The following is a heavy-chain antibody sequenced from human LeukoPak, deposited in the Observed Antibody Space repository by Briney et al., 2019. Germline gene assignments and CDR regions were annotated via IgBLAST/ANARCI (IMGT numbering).Heavy chain of an antibody. J-gene: IGHJ3*02. V-gene: IGHV1-2*02. CDR2: INPSSGGT. CDR1: GYTFTSYG. Sequence: ASVKVSCKASGYTFTSYGISWVRQAPGQGLEWMGWINPSSGGTNYAQKFQGRVTVTRDTSISTAYMDLSRLRSDDTAVYYCARAGVWDYSDSSGYHNAAFDNWGQGTMVTVSS. D-gene: IGHD3-22*01. CDR3: ARAGVWDYSDSSGYHNAAFDN.